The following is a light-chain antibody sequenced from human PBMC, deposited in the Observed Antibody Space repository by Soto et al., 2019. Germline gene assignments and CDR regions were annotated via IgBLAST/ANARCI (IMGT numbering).Light chain of an antibody. CDR3: QQYASSPGT. V-gene: IGKV3-20*01. J-gene: IGKJ1*01. Sequence: EIMLTQSPATLSLSPGEGATLSCRASQSVISSYLAWYQQKPGQAPRLLIYGASSRATGIPDRFSGSGSGTDFSLTISRLEPEDFAVYYCQQYASSPGTFGQGPKVDIK. CDR2: GAS. CDR1: QSVISSY.